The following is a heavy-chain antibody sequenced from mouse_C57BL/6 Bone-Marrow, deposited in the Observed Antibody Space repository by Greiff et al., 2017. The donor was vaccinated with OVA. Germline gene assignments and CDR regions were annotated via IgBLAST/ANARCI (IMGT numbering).Heavy chain of an antibody. D-gene: IGHD1-1*01. J-gene: IGHJ1*03. CDR2: IYPGDGDT. CDR1: GYAFSSSW. V-gene: IGHV1-82*01. Sequence: QVQLQQSGPELVKPGASVKISCKASGYAFSSSWMNWVKQRPGKGLEWIGRIYPGDGDTNYNGKFKGKATLTADKSSSTAYMQLSSLTSEDSAVYFCARGYGRAAWYFDVWGTGTTVTVSS. CDR3: ARGYGRAAWYFDV.